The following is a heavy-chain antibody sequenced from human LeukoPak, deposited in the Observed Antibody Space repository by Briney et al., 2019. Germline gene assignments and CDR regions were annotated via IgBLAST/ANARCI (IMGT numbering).Heavy chain of an antibody. D-gene: IGHD2-15*01. CDR3: ARDDCSGGSCYSVY. CDR2: IYTSGST. CDR1: GGSISSYY. J-gene: IGHJ4*02. Sequence: MPSETLSLTCTVSGGSISSYYWSWIRQPAGKGLEWIGRIYTSGSTNYNPSLKSRVTMSVDTSKNQFSLKLSSVTAADTAVYYCARDDCSGGSCYSVYWGQGTLVTVSS. V-gene: IGHV4-4*07.